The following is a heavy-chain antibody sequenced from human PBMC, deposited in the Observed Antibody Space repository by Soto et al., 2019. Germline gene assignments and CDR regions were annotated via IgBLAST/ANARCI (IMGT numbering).Heavy chain of an antibody. CDR3: AKDLYVTTTVTESNINWFDP. Sequence: GGSLRLSCAASGFTFSSYGMHWVRQAPGKGLEWVAVISYDGSNKYYADSVKGRFTISRDNSKNTLYLQMNSLRAEDTAVYYCAKDLYVTTTVTESNINWFDPWGQGTLVTVSS. V-gene: IGHV3-30*18. D-gene: IGHD4-17*01. CDR2: ISYDGSNK. J-gene: IGHJ5*02. CDR1: GFTFSSYG.